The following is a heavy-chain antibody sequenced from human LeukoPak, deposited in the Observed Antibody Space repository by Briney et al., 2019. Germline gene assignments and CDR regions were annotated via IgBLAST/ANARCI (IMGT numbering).Heavy chain of an antibody. CDR1: GGSFSGYY. CDR2: INHSGST. Sequence: SETLSLTCAVYGGSFSGYYWSWIRQPPGKGLEWIGEINHSGSTNYNPSLKSRVTISVDTSKNQFSLKLSSVTAADTAVYYCARGRDYYGSGAHYYMDVWGEGTTVTVSS. D-gene: IGHD3-10*01. J-gene: IGHJ6*03. V-gene: IGHV4-34*01. CDR3: ARGRDYYGSGAHYYMDV.